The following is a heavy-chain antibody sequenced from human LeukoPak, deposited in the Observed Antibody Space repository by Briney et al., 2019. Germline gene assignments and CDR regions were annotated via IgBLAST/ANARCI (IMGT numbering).Heavy chain of an antibody. CDR3: ARRGLVSVSFDY. D-gene: IGHD3-9*01. V-gene: IGHV4-34*01. CDR1: GGSISSYY. CDR2: INHSGST. J-gene: IGHJ4*02. Sequence: SETLSLTCTVSGGSISSYYWSWIRQPPGKGLEWIGEINHSGSTNYNPSLKSRVTISVDTSKNQFSLKLSSVTAADTAVYYCARRGLVSVSFDYWGQGTLVTVSS.